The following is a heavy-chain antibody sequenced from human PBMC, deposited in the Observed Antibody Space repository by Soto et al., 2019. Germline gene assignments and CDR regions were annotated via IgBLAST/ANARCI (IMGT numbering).Heavy chain of an antibody. CDR2: ISAYNGNT. CDR3: ARDRGYSGSYRGGYYGMDV. V-gene: IGHV1-18*01. CDR1: GYTFTSYG. J-gene: IGHJ6*02. D-gene: IGHD1-26*01. Sequence: QVQLVQSGAEVKKPGASVKVSCKASGYTFTSYGISWVRQAPGQGLERMGWISAYNGNTNYAQKLQGRVTMTTDTSTSTAYVELRGLRSDDTAVYYCARDRGYSGSYRGGYYGMDVWGQGTTVTVSS.